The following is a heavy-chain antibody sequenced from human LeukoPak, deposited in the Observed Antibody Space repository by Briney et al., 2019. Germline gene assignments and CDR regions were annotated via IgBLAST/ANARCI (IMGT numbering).Heavy chain of an antibody. CDR2: IKPNSGDT. D-gene: IGHD3-22*01. J-gene: IGHJ4*02. Sequence: ASVKVSCKASGYSFADYYMHWVRQAPGQGLEWMGWIKPNSGDTRSAQKFQGRVTMTRDTSISTAYMELSGLRSDDTAVFYCARNTYYYDNSAGTFDFWGQGTLATVSS. CDR1: GYSFADYY. V-gene: IGHV1-2*02. CDR3: ARNTYYYDNSAGTFDF.